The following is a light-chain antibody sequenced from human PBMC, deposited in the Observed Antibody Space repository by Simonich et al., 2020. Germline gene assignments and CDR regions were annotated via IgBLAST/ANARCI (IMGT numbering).Light chain of an antibody. CDR2: EDN. Sequence: NFMLTQPHSVSESPGKTVTISCTRSSGNIASNYVQWYQQRPGSAPTTVIYEDNQRPSGVPDRFSGSIDSSSNSASLTISGLKTEDDADYYCQSYDSSNRVFGGGTKLTVL. J-gene: IGLJ3*02. CDR1: SGNIASNY. V-gene: IGLV6-57*03. CDR3: QSYDSSNRV.